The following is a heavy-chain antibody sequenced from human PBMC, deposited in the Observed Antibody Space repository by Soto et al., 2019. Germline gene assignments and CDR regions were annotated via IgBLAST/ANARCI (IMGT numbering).Heavy chain of an antibody. CDR1: GGSFSSFY. J-gene: IGHJ5*01. D-gene: IGHD2-2*01. V-gene: IGHV4-34*01. CDR2: IHHSGTT. Sequence: PSETLSLTCTVYGGSFSSFYWSWIRQSPGKGLEWIGEIHHSGTTNYNPSLKSRVTINPDTSNNQFSLQLNSVTPDDTAVYYCARLVGNSWLDSWGQGTLVTVSS. CDR3: ARLVGNSWLDS.